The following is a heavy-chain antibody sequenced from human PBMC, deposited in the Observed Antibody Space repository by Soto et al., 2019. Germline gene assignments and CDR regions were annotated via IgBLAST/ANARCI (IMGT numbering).Heavy chain of an antibody. CDR2: IIPIFGTA. CDR3: ARRKGQLVPEVNWFDP. Sequence: QVQLVQSGAEVTKPGSSVKVSCKTSGGTFSSYAISWVRQAPGQGLEWMGGIIPIFGTANHAQKFQGRVTITADKSTSTAYMELSRLRSEDTAVYYCARRKGQLVPEVNWFDPWGQGTLVTVSS. CDR1: GGTFSSYA. V-gene: IGHV1-69*06. D-gene: IGHD6-6*01. J-gene: IGHJ5*02.